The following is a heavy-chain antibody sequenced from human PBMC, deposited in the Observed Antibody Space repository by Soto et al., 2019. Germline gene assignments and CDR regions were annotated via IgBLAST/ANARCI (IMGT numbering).Heavy chain of an antibody. CDR2: INADNGDT. D-gene: IGHD4-4*01. CDR3: ARELQGLYYFDF. J-gene: IGHJ4*02. CDR1: GYTFTIYA. V-gene: IGHV1-3*01. Sequence: SVKVSCKTSGYTFTIYAIHWVREAPGQRLEWMGWINADNGDTKYSQKFSGRVTITRDTSANTALMELSSLRSEDTAMYYCARELQGLYYFDFWGQGTLVTVSS.